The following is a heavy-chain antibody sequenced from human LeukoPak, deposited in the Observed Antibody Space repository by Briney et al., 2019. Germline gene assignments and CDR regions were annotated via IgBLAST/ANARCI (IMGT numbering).Heavy chain of an antibody. CDR2: MTYSGDS. CDR3: ATEGYTAGRQVVDS. V-gene: IGHV4-34*01. D-gene: IGHD6-6*01. J-gene: IGHJ4*02. Sequence: SETLSLTCAVYGGSFSAYYWSWVRQPPGKGLEWLGEMTYSGDSNFNPSLKSRVTLSAGTFKNQFSLKLSSVTAADTAVYYCATEGYTAGRQVVDSWGQGTLVTVSS. CDR1: GGSFSAYY.